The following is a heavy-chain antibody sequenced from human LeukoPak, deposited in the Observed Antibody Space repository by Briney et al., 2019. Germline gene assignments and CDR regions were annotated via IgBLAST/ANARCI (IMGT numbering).Heavy chain of an antibody. CDR3: ARAPEYSSRRSPPGI. CDR1: GFTVTSDY. V-gene: IGHV3-53*01. Sequence: GGSLRLSRAASGFTVTSDYMSWVRQAPGKGLEWVSVIYSSGSTYYADSVKGRFTISRDNSKNTLYLQMNSLRAEDTAVYYCARAPEYSSRRSPPGIWGRGALVTVSS. J-gene: IGHJ2*01. D-gene: IGHD6-6*01. CDR2: IYSSGST.